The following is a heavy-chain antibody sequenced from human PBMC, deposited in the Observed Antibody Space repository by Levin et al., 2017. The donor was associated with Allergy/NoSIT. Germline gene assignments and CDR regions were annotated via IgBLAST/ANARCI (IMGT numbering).Heavy chain of an antibody. J-gene: IGHJ4*02. CDR1: GFTFSSYG. D-gene: IGHD4-17*01. CDR2: IWFDGSNE. Sequence: GGSLRLSCAASGFTFSSYGMHWVRQAPGKGLEWLTVIWFDGSNEYYADSVKGRFSVSRDNSKNTLYLQMNSLRAEDTAVYYCAKFALTTVTTGSQFFFDYWGRGTLVTVSS. CDR3: AKFALTTVTTGSQFFFDY. V-gene: IGHV3-33*06.